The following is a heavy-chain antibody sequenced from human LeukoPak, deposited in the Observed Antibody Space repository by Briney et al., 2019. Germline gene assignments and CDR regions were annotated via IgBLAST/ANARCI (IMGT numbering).Heavy chain of an antibody. V-gene: IGHV3-23*01. CDR1: GFTFNSYV. Sequence: PGGSLRLSCAASGFTFNSYVMSWVRQAPGKGLEWVSAINGGGGNTYYADSVKGRFTISRDNAKNSLYLQMNSLRAEDTAVYYCARGRYCSSTSCYTIIDYWGQGTLVTVSS. CDR3: ARGRYCSSTSCYTIIDY. CDR2: INGGGGNT. D-gene: IGHD2-2*02. J-gene: IGHJ4*02.